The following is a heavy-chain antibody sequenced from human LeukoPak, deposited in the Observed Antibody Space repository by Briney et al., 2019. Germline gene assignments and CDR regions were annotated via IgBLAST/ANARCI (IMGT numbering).Heavy chain of an antibody. CDR3: AKDDGWVQYAN. D-gene: IGHD5-24*01. CDR2: IPSDGNNK. Sequence: GGSLRLSCAASGFTVTTYGVHWVRQAPGQGLEWVAFIPSDGNNKQYADSVKGRFTISRDNSKNTLYLQMNSLRVEDTAVYYCAKDDGWVQYANWGQGTLVTVSS. V-gene: IGHV3-30*02. J-gene: IGHJ4*02. CDR1: GFTVTTYG.